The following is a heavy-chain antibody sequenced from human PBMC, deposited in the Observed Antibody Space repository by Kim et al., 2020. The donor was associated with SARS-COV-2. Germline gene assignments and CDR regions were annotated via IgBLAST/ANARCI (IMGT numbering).Heavy chain of an antibody. Sequence: SETLSLTCTVSGGSISSGGYYWSWIRQHPGKGLEWIGYIYYSGSTYYNPSLKSRVTISVDTSKNQFSLKLSSMTAADTAVYYCARVITPYDSSGYDYAFDIWGQGTMVTVSS. D-gene: IGHD3-22*01. J-gene: IGHJ3*02. CDR2: IYYSGST. CDR3: ARVITPYDSSGYDYAFDI. V-gene: IGHV4-31*03. CDR1: GGSISSGGYY.